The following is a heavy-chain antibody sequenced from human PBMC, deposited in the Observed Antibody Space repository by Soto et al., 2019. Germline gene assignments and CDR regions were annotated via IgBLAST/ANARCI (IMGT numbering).Heavy chain of an antibody. V-gene: IGHV4-31*03. J-gene: IGHJ5*02. CDR2: IYYSGST. CDR1: GGSISSGGYY. D-gene: IGHD4-17*01. Sequence: QVQLQESGPGLVKPSQTLSLTCTVSGGSISSGGYYWSWIRQHPGKGLEWIGYIYYSGSTYYNPSRKSRVTISVDTSKNQFSRKLSSVTAADTAVYYCARDEGGDYSYNWFDPWGQGTLVTVSS. CDR3: ARDEGGDYSYNWFDP.